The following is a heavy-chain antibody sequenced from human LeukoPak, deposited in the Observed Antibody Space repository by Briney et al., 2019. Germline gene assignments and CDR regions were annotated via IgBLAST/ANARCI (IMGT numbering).Heavy chain of an antibody. J-gene: IGHJ4*02. CDR2: ISSSSSYI. V-gene: IGHV3-21*01. D-gene: IGHD6-19*01. CDR1: GFTFSSYS. CDR3: ARGRPGIAVAGTLFDY. Sequence: GGSLRLSCAAFGFTFSSYSMNWVRQAPGKGLEWVSSISSSSSYIYYADSVKGRFTISRDNAKNSLYLQMNSLRAEDTAVYYCARGRPGIAVAGTLFDYWGQGTLVTVSS.